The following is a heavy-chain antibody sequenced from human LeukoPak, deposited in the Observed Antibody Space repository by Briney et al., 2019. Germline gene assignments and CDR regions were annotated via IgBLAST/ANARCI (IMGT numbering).Heavy chain of an antibody. Sequence: GGSLRLSCAASGFTFSDYHMSWIRQAPGKGLEWVSYISRSGSTIHYADSVKGRFTVSRDNSKNTLYLQMNSLRAEDTAVYYCARDVNQYDYVWGSYRYTGGYAFDIWGQGTMVTVSS. D-gene: IGHD3-16*02. V-gene: IGHV3-11*04. CDR3: ARDVNQYDYVWGSYRYTGGYAFDI. CDR1: GFTFSDYH. CDR2: ISRSGSTI. J-gene: IGHJ3*02.